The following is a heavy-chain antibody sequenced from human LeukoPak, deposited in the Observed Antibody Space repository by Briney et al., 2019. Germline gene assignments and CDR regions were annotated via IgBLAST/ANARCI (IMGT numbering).Heavy chain of an antibody. J-gene: IGHJ4*02. CDR3: ARDYGDWGYFDY. D-gene: IGHD4-17*01. CDR1: GGSISSYH. Sequence: PSETLSLTCTVSGGSISSYHWSWIRQPPGKGLEWIGYIYYSGGTNYNPSLKSRVTISVDTSKNQFSLKLSSVTAADTAVHYCARDYGDWGYFDYWGQGTLVTVSS. V-gene: IGHV4-59*01. CDR2: IYYSGGT.